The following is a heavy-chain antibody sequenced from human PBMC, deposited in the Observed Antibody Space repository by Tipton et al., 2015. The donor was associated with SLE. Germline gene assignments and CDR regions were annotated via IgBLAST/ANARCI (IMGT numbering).Heavy chain of an antibody. CDR1: GGSFSCFY. CDR3: ARAGGQWLVLG. Sequence: TLSLTCAVYGGSFSCFYWSWIRQPPGKGLEWIGEINHSGSTNYNPSLKCRVTISVDTSKYQFSLKLSSVTAADTAVYYCARAGGQWLVLGWGQGTLVTVSS. V-gene: IGHV4-34*01. CDR2: INHSGST. J-gene: IGHJ4*01. D-gene: IGHD6-19*01.